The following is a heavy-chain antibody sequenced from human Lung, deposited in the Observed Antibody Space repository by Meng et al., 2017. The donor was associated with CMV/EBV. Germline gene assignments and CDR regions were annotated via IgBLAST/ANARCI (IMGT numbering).Heavy chain of an antibody. CDR2: IYSIGSA. CDR3: ARYYHYSGDWRLDP. J-gene: IGHJ5*02. D-gene: IGHD3-16*01. CDR1: GVSVSKNKYY. Sequence: SETXSLXXSVSGVSVSKNKYYWSWIRPPPGQGLEWLGYIYSIGSANYNPSFKSQVTISKDTSRNQFSLTLNSVTAADTAVYYCARYYHYSGDWRLDPWGQGTXVTVSS. V-gene: IGHV4-61*01.